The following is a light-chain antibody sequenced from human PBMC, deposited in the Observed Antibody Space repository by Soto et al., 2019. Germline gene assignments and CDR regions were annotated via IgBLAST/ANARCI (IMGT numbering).Light chain of an antibody. CDR2: EVS. V-gene: IGLV2-8*01. CDR1: SSDVGGYNY. J-gene: IGLJ2*01. Sequence: QSALTQPPSASGSPGQSVTISCTGTSSDVGGYNYVSWYQQHPGKAPKLMMYEVSKRPSGVPDRFSGSKSGNTASLTVSGLQAEDEADYYGSSYAGRNNSVVFGGGTKLTVL. CDR3: SSYAGRNNSVV.